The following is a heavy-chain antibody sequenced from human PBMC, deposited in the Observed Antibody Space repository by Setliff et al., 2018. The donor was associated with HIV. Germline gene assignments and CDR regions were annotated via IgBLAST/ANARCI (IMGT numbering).Heavy chain of an antibody. V-gene: IGHV4-59*01. Sequence: PSETLSFTCTVSGGSISSYYWSWIRQPPGKGLEWIGYIYYNGNTNYNPSLKSRVTISVDTSKNQLSLKLSSVTAADTAVYYCAREIYGGNSRPFDYWGQGTLVTVSS. CDR1: GGSISSYY. CDR3: AREIYGGNSRPFDY. CDR2: IYYNGNT. J-gene: IGHJ4*02. D-gene: IGHD4-17*01.